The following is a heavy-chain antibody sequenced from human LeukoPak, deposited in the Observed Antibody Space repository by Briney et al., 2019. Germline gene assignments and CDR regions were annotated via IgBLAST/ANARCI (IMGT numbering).Heavy chain of an antibody. CDR2: IYYGGST. D-gene: IGHD3-10*01. CDR1: GGSISSYY. V-gene: IGHV4-39*01. CDR3: ARLGDYDSGSGGY. J-gene: IGHJ4*02. Sequence: SETLSLTCTVSGGSISSYYWGWIRQPPGKGLEWIGSIYYGGSTYYNPSLKSRVTILVDTSKNQFSLKLSSVTAADTAVYYCARLGDYDSGSGGYWGQGTLVTVSS.